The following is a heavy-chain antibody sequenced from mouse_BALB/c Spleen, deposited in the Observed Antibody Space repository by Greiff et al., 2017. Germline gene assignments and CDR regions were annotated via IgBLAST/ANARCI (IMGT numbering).Heavy chain of an antibody. CDR1: GYTFTSYN. J-gene: IGHJ2*01. V-gene: IGHV1-12*01. Sequence: LQQSGAELVKPGASVKMSCKASGYTFTSYNMHWVKQTPGQGLEWIGAIYPGNGDTSYNQKFKGKATLTADKSSSTAYMQLSSLTSEDSAVYYCARSRGITTATDYWGQGTTLTVSS. D-gene: IGHD1-2*01. CDR3: ARSRGITTATDY. CDR2: IYPGNGDT.